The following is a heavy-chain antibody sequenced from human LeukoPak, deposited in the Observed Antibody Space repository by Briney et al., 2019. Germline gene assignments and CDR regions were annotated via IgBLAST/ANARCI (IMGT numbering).Heavy chain of an antibody. CDR1: GFTVSTNY. D-gene: IGHD7-27*01. CDR3: ARDRLGNWFDP. Sequence: GGSLRLSCAASGFTVSTNYMSWVRQAPGKGLEWVSVIYSGGSAYYADSVKGRFTISRDNSKNTLYLQMNSLRAEDTAVYYCARDRLGNWFDPWGQGTLVTVSS. CDR2: IYSGGSA. V-gene: IGHV3-66*01. J-gene: IGHJ5*02.